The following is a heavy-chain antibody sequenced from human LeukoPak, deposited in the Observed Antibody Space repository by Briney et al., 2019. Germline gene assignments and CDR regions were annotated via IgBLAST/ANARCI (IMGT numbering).Heavy chain of an antibody. D-gene: IGHD1-7*01. CDR1: GFTFSGYW. CDR2: INPDGSEK. Sequence: GGSLRLSGEVSGFTFSGYWWTWFRQAPGKGLEWVANINPDGSEKYYVDSVKGRFTISRDNAKNSLYLQMNSLRTGDTALYYCATDLNWNSFWGQGTLVTVSS. J-gene: IGHJ4*02. CDR3: ATDLNWNSF. V-gene: IGHV3-7*03.